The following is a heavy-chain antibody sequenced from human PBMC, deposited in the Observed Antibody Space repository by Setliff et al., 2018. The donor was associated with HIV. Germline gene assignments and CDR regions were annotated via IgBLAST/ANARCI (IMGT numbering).Heavy chain of an antibody. CDR3: ARGRSCSSSSCYLVYYYYYGMDV. Sequence: SETLSLTCAVYGGSFSGYYWSWLRQPPGKGLEWIGEIIHTGSTNYNPSLKSRVTISVDTSKNQFSLRLSSVTAADTAVYYCARGRSCSSSSCYLVYYYYYGMDVWGHGSTVTVSS. J-gene: IGHJ6*02. D-gene: IGHD2-2*01. CDR1: GGSFSGYY. V-gene: IGHV4-34*01. CDR2: IIHTGST.